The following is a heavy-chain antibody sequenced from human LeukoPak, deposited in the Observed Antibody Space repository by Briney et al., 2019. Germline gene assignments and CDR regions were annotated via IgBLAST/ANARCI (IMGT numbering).Heavy chain of an antibody. CDR1: GYTFTSYD. CDR3: ARGVISAGYYDFWSGKNYFDY. D-gene: IGHD3-3*01. Sequence: GASVKVSCKASGYTFTSYDINWVRQATGQGLEWMGWMNPNSGNTGYAQKFQGRVTMTRNTSISTAYMELSSLRSEDTAVYYCARGVISAGYYDFWSGKNYFDYWGQGTLVTVSS. J-gene: IGHJ4*02. CDR2: MNPNSGNT. V-gene: IGHV1-8*01.